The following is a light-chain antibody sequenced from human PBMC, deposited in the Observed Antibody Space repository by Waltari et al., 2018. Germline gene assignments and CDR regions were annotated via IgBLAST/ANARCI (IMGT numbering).Light chain of an antibody. CDR3: SSYTTNTRF. CDR2: YVH. J-gene: IGLJ2*01. V-gene: IGLV2-18*02. CDR1: NSDIATYNR. Sequence: QSALTQPPSVSGSPGQSVTISCTGTNSDIATYNRVSRYQPSPGPAPNLLIYYVHTRPSGVSDPFSGSKSGNTASLIICVLQAGDEADYYCSSYTTNTRFFGGGTKVTVL.